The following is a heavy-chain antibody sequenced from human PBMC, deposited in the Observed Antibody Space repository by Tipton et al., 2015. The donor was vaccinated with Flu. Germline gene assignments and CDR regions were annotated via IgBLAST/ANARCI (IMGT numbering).Heavy chain of an antibody. CDR3: ATEYRGGGNRYYFDY. CDR2: IYFSDT. D-gene: IGHD4-23*01. Sequence: TLSLTCSVFGEPVSSGGYHWTWIRQFPGKGLEWIGSIYFSDTFYNPSLKSRVTISVDTSKNQFSLKLSSVTAADTAVYYCATEYRGGGNRYYFDYWGQGTLVTVSS. CDR1: GEPVSSGGYH. V-gene: IGHV4-61*08. J-gene: IGHJ4*02.